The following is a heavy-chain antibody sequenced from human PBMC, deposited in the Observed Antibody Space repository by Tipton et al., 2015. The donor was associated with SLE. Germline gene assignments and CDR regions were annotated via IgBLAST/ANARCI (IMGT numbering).Heavy chain of an antibody. J-gene: IGHJ4*02. Sequence: GSLRLSCAASGFTFSHYGMHWVRQAPGKGLEWVSDINSDGTNTNYADSVKGRFTISRDNARNTLYLQMNSLRAEDTAVYFCTRESDGNFHYWGQGTLVTVSS. CDR3: TRESDGNFHY. V-gene: IGHV3-74*01. CDR1: GFTFSHYG. CDR2: INSDGTNT.